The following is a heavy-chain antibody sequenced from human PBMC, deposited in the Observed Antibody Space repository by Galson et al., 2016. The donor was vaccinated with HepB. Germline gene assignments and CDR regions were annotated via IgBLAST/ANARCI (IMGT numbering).Heavy chain of an antibody. J-gene: IGHJ4*02. CDR3: ARVGRRDSYDETLDY. CDR2: VYYTGST. V-gene: IGHV4-59*01. CDR1: GGSIRRYY. D-gene: IGHD5-18*01. Sequence: SETLSLTCTVPGGSIRRYYWSWIRQPPGKRLERIGNVYYTGSTNYNPSLKSRVTMSLDTSKNQFFLKLSSVTAADTAVYYCARVGRRDSYDETLDYWGQGTLVSVSS.